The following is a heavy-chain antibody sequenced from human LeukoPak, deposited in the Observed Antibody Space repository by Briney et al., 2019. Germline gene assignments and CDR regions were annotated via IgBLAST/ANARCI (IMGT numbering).Heavy chain of an antibody. V-gene: IGHV4-59*01. Sequence: PSETLSLTCTVSGDSISSYYWSWIRQPPGKGLEWIGYIYYSGSTNYNPSLKSRVTISVDTSKNQFSLKLSSVTAADTAVYYCARVYGSSWFYDYWGQGTLVTVSS. D-gene: IGHD6-13*01. CDR3: ARVYGSSWFYDY. J-gene: IGHJ4*02. CDR2: IYYSGST. CDR1: GDSISSYY.